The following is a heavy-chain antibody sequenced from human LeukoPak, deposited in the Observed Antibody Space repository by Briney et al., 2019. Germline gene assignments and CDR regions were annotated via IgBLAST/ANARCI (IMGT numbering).Heavy chain of an antibody. D-gene: IGHD6-13*01. CDR3: ARGDSSSWYADDAFDI. CDR1: GYTFTSYD. J-gene: IGHJ3*02. V-gene: IGHV1-8*01. CDR2: MNPNSGNT. Sequence: ASVKVSCKASGYTFTSYDINWVRQATGQGLEWMGWMNPNSGNTGYAQKFQGRVTMTRNTSISTAYMELSSLRSEDTAVYYCARGDSSSWYADDAFDIWGQGTMVTVSS.